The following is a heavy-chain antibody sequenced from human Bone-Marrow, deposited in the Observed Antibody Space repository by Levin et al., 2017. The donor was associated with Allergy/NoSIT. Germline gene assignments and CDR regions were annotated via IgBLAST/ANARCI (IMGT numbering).Heavy chain of an antibody. CDR3: ARGHFPYYYYGMDV. Sequence: ASVKVSCKASGYTFTTYGLTWVRQAPGQGLEWMGWVSAYSGNTNYALNLQDRVTMTTDTATNTAHMELTSLRSDDTAIYYCARGHFPYYYYGMDVWGQGTTVVVSS. CDR2: VSAYSGNT. V-gene: IGHV1-18*01. CDR1: GYTFTTYG. J-gene: IGHJ6*02.